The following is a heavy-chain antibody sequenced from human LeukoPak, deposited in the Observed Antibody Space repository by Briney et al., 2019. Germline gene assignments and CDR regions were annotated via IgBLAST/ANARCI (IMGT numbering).Heavy chain of an antibody. CDR2: IYYTGST. D-gene: IGHD6-19*01. CDR1: GDSLNTYY. J-gene: IGHJ4*02. CDR3: ARKGGSGWYYFDY. Sequence: SETLSLTCTVSGDSLNTYYWTWIRQPPGKGLEWLGYIYYTGSTTYNPSLKGRVTMSVDTSKNQISLKLSSVTAADTAVYYCARKGGSGWYYFDYWGQGTLVTVSS. V-gene: IGHV4-59*01.